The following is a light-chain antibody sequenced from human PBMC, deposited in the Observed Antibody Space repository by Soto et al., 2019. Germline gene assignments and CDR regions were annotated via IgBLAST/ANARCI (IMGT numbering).Light chain of an antibody. Sequence: DIQMTQSASSLSASVGDRVTITCRASKIISTTLSWYQKKPGKAPKLLISGASSLQSGVPSRFSGSGSGTDFSLTISSLQPEDFAIYFCQQSYITPYSFGQGTKLEIK. J-gene: IGKJ2*03. CDR2: GAS. V-gene: IGKV1-39*01. CDR3: QQSYITPYS. CDR1: KIISTT.